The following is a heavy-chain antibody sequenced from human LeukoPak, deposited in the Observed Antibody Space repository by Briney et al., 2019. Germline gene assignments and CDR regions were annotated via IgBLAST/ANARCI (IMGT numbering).Heavy chain of an antibody. Sequence: GGSLRLSCAASGFTFSSYAMSWVRQAPGKGLEWVSAISGSGGSTYYADSVKGRLTLSRDNSTNTLYLQMNSLRAEDTAVYYCAKDRPRGCRSTSCRLGYYFDYWGQGTLVTVSS. CDR2: ISGSGGST. J-gene: IGHJ4*02. CDR1: GFTFSSYA. CDR3: AKDRPRGCRSTSCRLGYYFDY. V-gene: IGHV3-23*01. D-gene: IGHD2-2*01.